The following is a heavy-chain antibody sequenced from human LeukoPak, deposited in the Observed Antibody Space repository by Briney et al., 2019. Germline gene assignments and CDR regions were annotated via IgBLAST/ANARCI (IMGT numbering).Heavy chain of an antibody. J-gene: IGHJ5*02. D-gene: IGHD5-18*01. CDR1: GFTFSSYA. CDR3: AKDVKEIRLWPTFFDP. CDR2: ISGSGGST. V-gene: IGHV3-23*01. Sequence: GGSLRLSCAASGFTFSSYAMSWVRQAPGKGLEWVSAISGSGGSTYYADSVKGRFTISRDNSKNTLYLQMNSLRAEDTAVYYCAKDVKEIRLWPTFFDPWGQGTLVTVSS.